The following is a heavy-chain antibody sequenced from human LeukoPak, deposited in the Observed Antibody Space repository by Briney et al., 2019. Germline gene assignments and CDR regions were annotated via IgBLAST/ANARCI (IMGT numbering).Heavy chain of an antibody. Sequence: ASVKVSCKVSGYTLTELSMHWVRQAPGKGLEWRGGCDPEDGETIYAQKFQGRVTMTEDTSTDTAYMELSSLRSEDTDVYYCARGASAYCSGGSCNYYYYYYMDVWGKGTTVTISS. J-gene: IGHJ6*03. V-gene: IGHV1-24*01. CDR2: CDPEDGET. CDR1: GYTLTELS. CDR3: ARGASAYCSGGSCNYYYYYYMDV. D-gene: IGHD2-15*01.